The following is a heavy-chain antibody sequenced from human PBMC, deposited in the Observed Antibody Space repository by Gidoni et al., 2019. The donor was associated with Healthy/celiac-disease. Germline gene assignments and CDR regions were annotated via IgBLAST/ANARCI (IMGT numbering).Heavy chain of an antibody. Sequence: PGQGLEWMGVIIPIFGTANYAQKFQGRVTITADESTSTAYMELSSLRSEDTAVYYCARGSPVPYYYYYYMDVWGKGTTVTVSS. D-gene: IGHD6-6*01. CDR3: ARGSPVPYYYYYYMDV. V-gene: IGHV1-69*01. J-gene: IGHJ6*03. CDR2: IIPIFGTA.